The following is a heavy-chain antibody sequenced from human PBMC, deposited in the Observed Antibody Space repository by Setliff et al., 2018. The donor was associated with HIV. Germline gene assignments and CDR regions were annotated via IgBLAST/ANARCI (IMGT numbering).Heavy chain of an antibody. V-gene: IGHV1-18*04. CDR3: ARDRRAYTLLYYYYYMDV. CDR1: GYTFSNYY. CDR2: ISAYDGDT. J-gene: IGHJ6*03. Sequence: ASVKVSCKASGYTFSNYYVHWVRQAPGQGLEWMGWISAYDGDTKYAEKFQGRVTMTADTTASTAYMELRNLKSDDTAVYYCARDRRAYTLLYYYYYMDVWGKGTTVTVSS. D-gene: IGHD1-20*01.